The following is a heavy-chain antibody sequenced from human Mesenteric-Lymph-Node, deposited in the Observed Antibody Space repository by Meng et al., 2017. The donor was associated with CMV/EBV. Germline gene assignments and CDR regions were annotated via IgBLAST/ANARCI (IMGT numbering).Heavy chain of an antibody. D-gene: IGHD6-19*01. CDR1: GFTFSSYE. Sequence: GGSLRLSCAASGFTFSSYEMNWVRQAPGKGLEWVSYISSSGTTIYYVNSVKGRFTVSRDNAKNSLYLHMNSLRVEDTALYYCARVVHSSAWYPFDYWGRGTLVTVSS. CDR3: ARVVHSSAWYPFDY. J-gene: IGHJ4*02. CDR2: ISSSGTTI. V-gene: IGHV3-48*03.